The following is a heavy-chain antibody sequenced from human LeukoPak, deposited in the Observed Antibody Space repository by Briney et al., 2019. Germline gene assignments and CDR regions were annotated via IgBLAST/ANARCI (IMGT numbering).Heavy chain of an antibody. J-gene: IGHJ5*02. CDR3: ARQAIGDDYVWGSYRYNWFDP. CDR2: IYYSGST. CDR1: GGSISSSSYY. V-gene: IGHV4-39*01. D-gene: IGHD3-16*02. Sequence: SETLSLTCTVSGGSISSSSYYWGWIRQPPGNGLEWIGSIYYSGSTYYNPSLKSRVTISVDTSKNQFSLKLSSVTAADTAVYYCARQAIGDDYVWGSYRYNWFDPWGQGTLVTVSS.